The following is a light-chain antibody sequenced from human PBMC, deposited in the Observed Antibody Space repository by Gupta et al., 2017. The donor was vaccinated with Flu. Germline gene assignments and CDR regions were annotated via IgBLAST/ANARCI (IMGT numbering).Light chain of an antibody. CDR2: DVT. CDR3: CSYAGGYTFR. V-gene: IGLV2-11*01. CDR1: NSDVGAYNY. Sequence: QSALTQPRSVSRSPGPSVTLTFAGPNSDVGAYNYVYWYQQLPGKVPKLLIYDVTERPSGVPDRFLGSKCGNTASLNVSGLQGEDEADYYCCSYAGGYTFRVGGGAKLTGL. J-gene: IGLJ2*01.